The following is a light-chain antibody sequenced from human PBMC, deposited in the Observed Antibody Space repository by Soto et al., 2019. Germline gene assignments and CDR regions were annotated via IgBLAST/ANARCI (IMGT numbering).Light chain of an antibody. Sequence: EIVLTQSPATLSLSPWERATLSCRASQSVSTYLAWYQQKPGQAPRLLIYDASNSATGIPARFSGSGSGTDFTLTISSLEPEDFAVYYCQQRSNWPWTFGQGTKV. CDR1: QSVSTY. CDR3: QQRSNWPWT. J-gene: IGKJ1*01. CDR2: DAS. V-gene: IGKV3-11*01.